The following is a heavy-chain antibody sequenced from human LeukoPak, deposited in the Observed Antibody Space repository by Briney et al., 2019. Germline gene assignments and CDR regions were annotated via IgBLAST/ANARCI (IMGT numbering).Heavy chain of an antibody. D-gene: IGHD2-8*01. CDR1: GDSITAPKW. Sequence: SGTLSPTCTVSGDSITAPKWWSWVRQAPGEGLEWIGESYHDRTTIFNPSLKSRLTISVDKSATQFFLNMNSVSATDPPVYSCVGRGLYGGTWLFESWGQGALVTVSS. J-gene: IGHJ4*02. CDR3: VGRGLYGGTWLFES. V-gene: IGHV4-4*02. CDR2: SYHDRTT.